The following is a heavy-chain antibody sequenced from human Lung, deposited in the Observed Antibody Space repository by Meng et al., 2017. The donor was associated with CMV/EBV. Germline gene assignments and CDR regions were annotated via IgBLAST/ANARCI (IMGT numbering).Heavy chain of an antibody. CDR2: ISSNGSTI. D-gene: IGHD3-9*01. V-gene: IGHV3-48*03. Sequence: GGSLRLXCAASGFTFSSYEMNWVRQAPGKGLEWVSYISSNGSTIYYVDSVKGRFTISRDNAKNSLYLQMNSLRAEDTAVYYCARKRFFAWLLYPFDYWGQGXLVTVSS. J-gene: IGHJ4*02. CDR3: ARKRFFAWLLYPFDY. CDR1: GFTFSSYE.